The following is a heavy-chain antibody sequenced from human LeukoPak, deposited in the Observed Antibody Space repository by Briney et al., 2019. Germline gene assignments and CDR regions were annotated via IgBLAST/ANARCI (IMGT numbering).Heavy chain of an antibody. CDR2: IYPGDSDT. V-gene: IGHV5-51*01. CDR1: GYSFTSYW. D-gene: IGHD2-2*01. Sequence: GESLKISCKGSGYSFTSYWIGWVRQMPGKGLEWMGIIYPGDSDTRYSPSFQGQVTISADKFISTAYLQWSSLKASDTAMYYCASSYCSSTSCPQTLLYWGQGTLVTVSS. CDR3: ASSYCSSTSCPQTLLY. J-gene: IGHJ4*02.